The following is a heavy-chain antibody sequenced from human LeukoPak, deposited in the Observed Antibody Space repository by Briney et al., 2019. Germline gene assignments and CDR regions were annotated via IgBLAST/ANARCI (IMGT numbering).Heavy chain of an antibody. J-gene: IGHJ4*02. D-gene: IGHD4-23*01. CDR2: ISGRDDNT. CDR3: AKRSDYGGERNYFDY. CDR1: GFTFSSYG. V-gene: IGHV3-23*01. Sequence: PGGSLRLSCAASGFTFSSYGMSWVRQAPAKGLEWVSAISGRDDNTYYADSVKGRFTISRDNSKTTLYLQMNSLRVEDTAVYYCAKRSDYGGERNYFDYWGQGTPVTVSS.